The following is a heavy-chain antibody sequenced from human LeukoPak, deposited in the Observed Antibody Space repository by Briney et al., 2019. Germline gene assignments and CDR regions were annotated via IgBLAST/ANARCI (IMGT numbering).Heavy chain of an antibody. Sequence: GGSLRLSCAASGFTFSYYGMHWVRQAPGKGLEWVAVILYDGSNKYYADSVKGRFTISRDNSKNTLYLQMNSLRAEDTAVYFCAKAYYYDSSGYYPADYWGQGTLVTVSS. CDR1: GFTFSYYG. D-gene: IGHD3-22*01. J-gene: IGHJ4*02. CDR3: AKAYYYDSSGYYPADY. CDR2: ILYDGSNK. V-gene: IGHV3-30*18.